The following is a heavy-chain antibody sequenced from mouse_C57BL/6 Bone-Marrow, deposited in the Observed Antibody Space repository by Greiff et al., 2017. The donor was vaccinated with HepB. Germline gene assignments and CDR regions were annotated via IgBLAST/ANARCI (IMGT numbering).Heavy chain of an antibody. V-gene: IGHV5-12*01. D-gene: IGHD2-3*01. CDR1: GFTFSDYY. CDR3: ARLGGYYGYYAMDY. Sequence: EVQVVESGGGLVQPGGSLKLSCAASGFTFSDYYMYWVRQTPEKRLEWVAYISNGGGSTYYPDTVKGRFTISRDNAKNPLYLQMSRLKSEDTAMYYCARLGGYYGYYAMDYWGKGTSVTVSS. CDR2: ISNGGGST. J-gene: IGHJ4*01.